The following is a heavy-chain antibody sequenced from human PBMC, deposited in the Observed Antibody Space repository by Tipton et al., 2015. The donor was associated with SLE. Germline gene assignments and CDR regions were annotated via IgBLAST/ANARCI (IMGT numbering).Heavy chain of an antibody. CDR1: GDSISNSY. CDR2: INHSGGT. Sequence: TLSLTCTVSGDSISNSYWSWIRQPPGKGLEWIGEINHSGGTNYNPSLKSRVTISVDTSKNQFSLKLSSVTAADTAVYYCARLVVLAAEGLYSFDYWGHGTLVTVSS. CDR3: ARLVVLAAEGLYSFDY. V-gene: IGHV4-34*01. J-gene: IGHJ4*01. D-gene: IGHD2-15*01.